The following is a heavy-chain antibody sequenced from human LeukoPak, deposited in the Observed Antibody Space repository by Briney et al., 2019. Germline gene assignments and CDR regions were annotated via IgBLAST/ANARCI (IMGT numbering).Heavy chain of an antibody. D-gene: IGHD3-10*01. CDR3: ARDLGYGPGSYLVDY. CDR2: ISYDGRNK. CDR1: GFTFSSYA. J-gene: IGHJ4*02. Sequence: GGSLRLSCAASGFTFSSYAMHWVRQAPGKGLEWVAVISYDGRNKYYADSVKGRFTISRDNSKNTLYLQMNSLRAEDTAVYYCARDLGYGPGSYLVDYWGQGTLVTVSS. V-gene: IGHV3-30*04.